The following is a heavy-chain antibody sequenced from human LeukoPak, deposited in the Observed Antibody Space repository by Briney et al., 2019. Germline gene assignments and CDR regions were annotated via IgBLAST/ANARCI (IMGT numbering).Heavy chain of an antibody. J-gene: IGHJ4*02. D-gene: IGHD3-3*01. CDR2: INPNSGGT. CDR1: GYTFTGYY. V-gene: IGHV1-2*02. CDR3: ARESPGGDDFWSGPDY. Sequence: AASVKVSCKASGYTFTGYYMHWVRQAPGQGLEWMGWINPNSGGTNYAQKFQGRVTMTRDTSISTAYMELSRLRSDDTAVYYCARESPGGDDFWSGPDYWGQGTLVTVSS.